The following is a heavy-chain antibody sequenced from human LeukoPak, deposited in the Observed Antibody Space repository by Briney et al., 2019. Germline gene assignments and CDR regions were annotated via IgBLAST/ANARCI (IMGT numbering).Heavy chain of an antibody. CDR3: ATDGVGIVPGDVFDI. Sequence: GGSLRLSCAASGFTFSSYAMSWVRQAPGKGLEWVSAISGSGGSTYYADSVKGRFTISRDNAKNSVYLQMNSLRAEDTAVYYCATDGVGIVPGDVFDIWGQGTMVTVSS. CDR2: ISGSGGST. CDR1: GFTFSSYA. V-gene: IGHV3-23*01. D-gene: IGHD2-8*01. J-gene: IGHJ3*02.